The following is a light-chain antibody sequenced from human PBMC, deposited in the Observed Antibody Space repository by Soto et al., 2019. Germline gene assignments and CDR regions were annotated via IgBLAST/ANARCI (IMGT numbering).Light chain of an antibody. CDR3: QQYGSSPPYT. CDR2: GSS. Sequence: EVVLTQSPAPLFFPPGKKPPPSCGASQMVTKTSLAWYQQKPGHSPRLLIFGSSDRATGIPDRFSGSGSGTDFTLTISSLEPEDFAVYYCQQYGSSPPYTFGQGTKLEIK. CDR1: QMVTKTS. V-gene: IGKV3-20*01. J-gene: IGKJ2*01.